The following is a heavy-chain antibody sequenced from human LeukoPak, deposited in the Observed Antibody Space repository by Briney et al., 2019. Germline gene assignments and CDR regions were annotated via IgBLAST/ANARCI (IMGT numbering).Heavy chain of an antibody. J-gene: IGHJ3*02. D-gene: IGHD6-19*01. CDR1: GFTFSSYA. Sequence: PGGSLRLSCAASGFTFSSYAMHWVRQAPGKGLEYVSAIGSNGGSTYYANSVKGRFTISRDNSKNTLYLQMGSLRAEDMAVYYCARAGRIAVAGGGYAFDIWGQGTMVTVSS. V-gene: IGHV3-64*01. CDR2: IGSNGGST. CDR3: ARAGRIAVAGGGYAFDI.